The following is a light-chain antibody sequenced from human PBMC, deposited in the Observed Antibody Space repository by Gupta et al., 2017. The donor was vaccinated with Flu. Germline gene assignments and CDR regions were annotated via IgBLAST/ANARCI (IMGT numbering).Light chain of an antibody. V-gene: IGLV4-69*01. J-gene: IGLJ2*01. CDR3: QTWGSGIV. Sequence: QPVLTQPPSASASLGASVTRTCTLSSGHTSFAISWHQQLPEQGPRFLMEVNSDGSHTKGDGIPDRFSGSSSGAERNLSISSLQPEDEADYYCQTWGSGIVFGGGTKLAVL. CDR1: SGHTSFA. CDR2: VNSDGSH.